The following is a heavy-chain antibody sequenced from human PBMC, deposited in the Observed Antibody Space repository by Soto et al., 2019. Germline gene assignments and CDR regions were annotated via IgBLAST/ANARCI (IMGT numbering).Heavy chain of an antibody. V-gene: IGHV4-30-4*01. Sequence: TLSLTCHVSGGSISRGDYYWSWVRRPPGKGLEWIGHFYYSGTTYYNPSLKSRITISVDTSKSQFSLNLRSVTAADTATYFCASRIYDYVWGTYFDSWGQGTLVTVSS. CDR1: GGSISRGDYY. J-gene: IGHJ4*02. D-gene: IGHD3-16*01. CDR3: ASRIYDYVWGTYFDS. CDR2: FYYSGTT.